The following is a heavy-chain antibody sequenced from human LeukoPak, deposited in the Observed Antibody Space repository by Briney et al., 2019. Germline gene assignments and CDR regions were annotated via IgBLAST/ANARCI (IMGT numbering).Heavy chain of an antibody. CDR2: IYYSGST. CDR3: ARRRSYSHFDY. J-gene: IGHJ4*02. D-gene: IGHD1-26*01. V-gene: IGHV4-59*01. CDR1: GGSISSYY. Sequence: PSETLSLTCTVSGGSISSYYWSWIRQPPGKGLEWIGYIYYSGSTNYNPSLKSRVTISVDTSKNQFSLKLSSVTAADTAVYYCARRRSYSHFDYWGQGTLVTVSS.